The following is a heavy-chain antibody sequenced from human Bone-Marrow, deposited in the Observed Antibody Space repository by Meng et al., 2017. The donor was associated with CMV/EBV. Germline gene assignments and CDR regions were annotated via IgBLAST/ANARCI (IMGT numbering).Heavy chain of an antibody. D-gene: IGHD2-2*01. V-gene: IGHV5-51*01. J-gene: IGHJ4*02. CDR3: ARRYCSSTSCYSFDY. CDR2: IYPADSDI. Sequence: GESLKISCKGSGYNFTNYWIGWVRQMPGKGLEWMGIIYPADSDIGSSPSFQGQVTISADKSISTAYLQWSSLKASDTAMYYCARRYCSSTSCYSFDYWGQGTLVTVSS. CDR1: GYNFTNYW.